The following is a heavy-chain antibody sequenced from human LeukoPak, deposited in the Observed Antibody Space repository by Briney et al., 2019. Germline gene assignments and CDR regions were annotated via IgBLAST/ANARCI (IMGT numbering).Heavy chain of an antibody. CDR2: ISGSGDST. V-gene: IGHV3-23*01. J-gene: IGHJ4*02. CDR1: VFTFNYYA. D-gene: IGHD1-14*01. Sequence: GGSLRLSCAATVFTFNYYAMNWVRQAPCKGLDRVSAISGSGDSTYYADSVKGHFTISRDNSKNTLYLQMNSLRAEDTAIYYCAKANKVLTATHIDSWGQGTLVTVSS. CDR3: AKANKVLTATHIDS.